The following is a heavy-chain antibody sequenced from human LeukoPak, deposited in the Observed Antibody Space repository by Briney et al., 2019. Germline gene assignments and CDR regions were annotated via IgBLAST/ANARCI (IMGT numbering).Heavy chain of an antibody. D-gene: IGHD3-22*01. Sequence: KSSETLSLTCTVSGGSISSYYWSWIRQPPGKGLEWIGEINHSGSTNYNPSLKSRVTISVDTSKNQFSLKLSSVTAADTAVYYCARGANSSGNPRDAFDIWGQGTMVTVSS. CDR1: GGSISSYY. CDR2: INHSGST. CDR3: ARGANSSGNPRDAFDI. J-gene: IGHJ3*02. V-gene: IGHV4-34*01.